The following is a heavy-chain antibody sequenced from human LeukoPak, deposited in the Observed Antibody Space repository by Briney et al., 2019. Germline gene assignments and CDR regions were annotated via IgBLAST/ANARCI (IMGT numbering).Heavy chain of an antibody. Sequence: PGGSLRLSCAASGFIFSTYGMHWVRQAPGKGLEWVAVIWYDGSNKYYADSVKGRFTISRDNSKDTLNLQMNSLRAEDTAVYYCARAVGPFDFWGQGTMVTVSS. CDR2: IWYDGSNK. CDR3: ARAVGPFDF. CDR1: GFIFSTYG. V-gene: IGHV3-33*01. J-gene: IGHJ3*01.